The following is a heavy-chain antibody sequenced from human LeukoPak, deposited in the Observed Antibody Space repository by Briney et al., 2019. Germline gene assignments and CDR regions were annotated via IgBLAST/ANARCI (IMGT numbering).Heavy chain of an antibody. J-gene: IGHJ6*03. CDR1: GYTFTSYD. CDR2: MNPNSGNT. Sequence: GASVKVSCKASGYTFTSYDINWVRQATGQGLEWMGWMNPNSGNTGYAQKFQGRVTMTRNTSISTAYMELSSLRSEDTAVYYCARSLRVRGVPDYMDFWGKGTTVIISS. D-gene: IGHD3-10*01. CDR3: ARSLRVRGVPDYMDF. V-gene: IGHV1-8*01.